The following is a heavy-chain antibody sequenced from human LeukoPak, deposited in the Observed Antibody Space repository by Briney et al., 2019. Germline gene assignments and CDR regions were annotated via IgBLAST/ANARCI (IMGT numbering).Heavy chain of an antibody. V-gene: IGHV3-66*01. Sequence: HSGGSLRLSCAASGLTVSSNYMSWVRQAPGKGLEGVSVIYSGGSTYYADSVKGRFTISRDNSKNTLYLQMNSLRAEDTAVYYCASAVQYSTTKTDYWGQGTLVTVSS. CDR2: IYSGGST. D-gene: IGHD6-6*01. CDR3: ASAVQYSTTKTDY. CDR1: GLTVSSNY. J-gene: IGHJ4*02.